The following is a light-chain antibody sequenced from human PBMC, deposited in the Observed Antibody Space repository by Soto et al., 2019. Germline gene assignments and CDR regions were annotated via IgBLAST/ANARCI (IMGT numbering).Light chain of an antibody. Sequence: EIVMTQSPATLSVSPGERATLSCRASQSVSSNLAWYQQKPGQAPRLLIYGASTRATGIPARFSGSGSGTELPPTISSLQSEDFAVYYCQQYNNWPPWTFGQGTKVEIK. CDR3: QQYNNWPPWT. CDR2: GAS. V-gene: IGKV3-15*01. J-gene: IGKJ1*01. CDR1: QSVSSN.